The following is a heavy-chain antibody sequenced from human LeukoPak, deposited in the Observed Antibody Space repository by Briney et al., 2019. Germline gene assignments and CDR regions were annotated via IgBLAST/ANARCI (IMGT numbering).Heavy chain of an antibody. Sequence: ASVKVSCKASGYTFTGYYMHWVRQAPGQGLEWMGWINPNSGGTNYAQKFQGRVTMARDTSISTAYMELSRLRSDDTAVYYCARGTQYSSSSVDYWGQGTLVTVSS. CDR2: INPNSGGT. D-gene: IGHD6-6*01. V-gene: IGHV1-2*02. CDR3: ARGTQYSSSSVDY. CDR1: GYTFTGYY. J-gene: IGHJ4*02.